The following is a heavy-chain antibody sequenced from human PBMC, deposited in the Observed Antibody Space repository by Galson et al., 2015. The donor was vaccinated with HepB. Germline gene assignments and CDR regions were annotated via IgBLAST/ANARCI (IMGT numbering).Heavy chain of an antibody. D-gene: IGHD1-14*01. V-gene: IGHV3-23*01. J-gene: IGHJ3*02. Sequence: SLRLSCAASGFTFSSYAMSWVRQAPGKGLEWVSGISGSGGSTYYADSVKGRFTISRDSSKKTLYLQMNSLRAEDTAVYYCAKEIPSSAEGGDAFDIWGQGTMVTVSS. CDR2: ISGSGGST. CDR3: AKEIPSSAEGGDAFDI. CDR1: GFTFSSYA.